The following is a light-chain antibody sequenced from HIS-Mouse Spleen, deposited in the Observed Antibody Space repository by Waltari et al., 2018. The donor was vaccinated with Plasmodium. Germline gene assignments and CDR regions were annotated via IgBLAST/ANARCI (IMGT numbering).Light chain of an antibody. CDR3: AAWDDSLNGVV. CDR2: RNK. V-gene: IGLV1-44*01. CDR1: ISSIGSNT. Sequence: QSVLTQPPSASGTPGQRVTISCSGSISSIGSNTVNWYHQLPGTAPKLLIYRNKQPPAGVPDRFSGSKSGTSASLAISGLQSEDEADYYCAAWDDSLNGVVFAGGTKLTVL. J-gene: IGLJ2*01.